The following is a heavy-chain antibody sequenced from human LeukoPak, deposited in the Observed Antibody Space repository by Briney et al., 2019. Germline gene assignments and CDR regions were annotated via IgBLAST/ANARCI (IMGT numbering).Heavy chain of an antibody. CDR1: GYTFTGYY. Sequence: ASVRVSCKASGYTFTGYYIYWVRQAPGQGLEWMGWINSDSGGTNSAQKFQGRVTMTRDMSISTANMELSSPTSDDTAVYYCARATKVVSGQAAWFDPWGQGTLVTVSS. V-gene: IGHV1-2*02. D-gene: IGHD5/OR15-5a*01. J-gene: IGHJ5*02. CDR2: INSDSGGT. CDR3: ARATKVVSGQAAWFDP.